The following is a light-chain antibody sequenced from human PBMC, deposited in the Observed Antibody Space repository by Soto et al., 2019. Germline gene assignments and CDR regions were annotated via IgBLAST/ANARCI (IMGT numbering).Light chain of an antibody. CDR3: SSYTSSSTPPV. Sequence: QSALTQPASVSGSPGQSITISCTGTSSDVGGYNYVSWYQQHPGKAPKLMFYDVSNRPSGVSNRFSGSKSGNTASLTISGLQAEDEADYYCSSYTSSSTPPVFGGGTKLTVL. J-gene: IGLJ2*01. V-gene: IGLV2-14*01. CDR2: DVS. CDR1: SSDVGGYNY.